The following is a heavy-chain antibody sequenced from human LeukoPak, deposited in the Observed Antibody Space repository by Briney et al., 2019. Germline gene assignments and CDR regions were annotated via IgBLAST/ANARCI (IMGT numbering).Heavy chain of an antibody. V-gene: IGHV3-9*01. Sequence: PGGSLRLSCAASGFTFDDYAMHWVRQAPGKGLEWVSGIRWNSGSIGYADSVKGRFTISRDNAKNSLYLQMNSLRAEDTALYYCAKAVRVRGSVGAPNWFDPWGQGTLVTVSS. J-gene: IGHJ5*02. CDR2: IRWNSGSI. D-gene: IGHD3-10*01. CDR3: AKAVRVRGSVGAPNWFDP. CDR1: GFTFDDYA.